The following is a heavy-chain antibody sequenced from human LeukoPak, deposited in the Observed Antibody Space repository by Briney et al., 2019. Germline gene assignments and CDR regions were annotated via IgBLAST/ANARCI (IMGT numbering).Heavy chain of an antibody. CDR2: IYYSGST. CDR1: GGSISSSSCY. V-gene: IGHV4-39*01. D-gene: IGHD3-10*01. Sequence: SETLSLTCTVSGGSISSSSCYWDWIRQSPGKGLEWIGSIYYSGSTYYNPSLKSRVIISVDTSKNQFSLKLTSVNAADTAVYYCARSPITMGALDSWAQGTRVPVSS. J-gene: IGHJ4*02. CDR3: ARSPITMGALDS.